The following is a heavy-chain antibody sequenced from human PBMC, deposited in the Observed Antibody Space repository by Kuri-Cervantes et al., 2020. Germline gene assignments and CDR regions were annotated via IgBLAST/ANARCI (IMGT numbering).Heavy chain of an antibody. CDR2: IIPIFGTT. V-gene: IGHV1-69*06. J-gene: IGHJ6*02. CDR1: GGTFTSYS. D-gene: IGHD3-10*01. CDR3: ARAQRETKAPRIWFGELWGEPHYYYYGMDV. Sequence: SVKVSCKASGGTFTSYSISWVRQAPGQGLEWMGGIIPIFGTTNYAQKFQGRVTITADISTSTAYMELSSLRSEDTAVYYCARAQRETKAPRIWFGELWGEPHYYYYGMDVWGQGTTVTVSS.